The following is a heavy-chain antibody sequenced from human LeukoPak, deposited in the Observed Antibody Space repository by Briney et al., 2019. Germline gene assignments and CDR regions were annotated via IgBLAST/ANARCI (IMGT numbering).Heavy chain of an antibody. CDR3: ARGRLGGGNYNHFDY. V-gene: IGHV1-2*02. CDR1: GYTFTGYY. D-gene: IGHD3-10*01. J-gene: IGHJ4*02. Sequence: ASVKVSCKASGYTFTGYYMHWVRQAPGQGLEWMGWINPNSGGTNYAQKFQGRVTMTRDTSISTAYMELSRLRSDDTAVYYCARGRLGGGNYNHFDYWGQGTLVTVSS. CDR2: INPNSGGT.